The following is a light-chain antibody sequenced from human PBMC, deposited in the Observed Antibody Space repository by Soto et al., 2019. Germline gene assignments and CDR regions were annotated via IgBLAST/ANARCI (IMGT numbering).Light chain of an antibody. Sequence: EIVLTQSPGTLSLSPGESATLSCRASQSIISNFLAWYQQKPGQAPRLLIYGTSSRATGIPDRFRGSGSGKDFTLTISRLEPEECAVYYCQNYHNSSFAFGQGTKLEIK. CDR1: QSIISNF. CDR3: QNYHNSSFA. CDR2: GTS. V-gene: IGKV3-20*01. J-gene: IGKJ2*01.